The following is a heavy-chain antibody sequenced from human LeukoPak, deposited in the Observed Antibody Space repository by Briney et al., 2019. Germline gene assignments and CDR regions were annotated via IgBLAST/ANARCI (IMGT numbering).Heavy chain of an antibody. CDR2: IYYTET. V-gene: IGHV4-59*02. CDR1: GGSVCNYY. Sequence: SETLSLTCTVSGGSVCNYYWSWIRLSPGKGLEWIGYIYYTETSYNPSLKSRVTISADTSKNQFSLKLYSVTAADTAVYYCATRKLGNDYWGQGTLVTVSS. CDR3: ATRKLGNDY. D-gene: IGHD7-27*01. J-gene: IGHJ4*02.